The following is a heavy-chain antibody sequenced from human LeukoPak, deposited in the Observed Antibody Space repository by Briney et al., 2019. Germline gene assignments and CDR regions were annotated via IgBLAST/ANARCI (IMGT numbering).Heavy chain of an antibody. V-gene: IGHV4-39*01. CDR2: IYYSGST. J-gene: IGHJ6*03. D-gene: IGHD3-10*01. CDR1: GGSISSSSYY. Sequence: SETLSLTCTVSGGSISSSSYYWGWIRQPPGKGLEWIGSIYYSGSTYYNPSLKSRVTISVDTSKNQFSQKLSSVTAADTAVYYCARQDYYGSGSYYYYMDVWGKGTTVTISS. CDR3: ARQDYYGSGSYYYYMDV.